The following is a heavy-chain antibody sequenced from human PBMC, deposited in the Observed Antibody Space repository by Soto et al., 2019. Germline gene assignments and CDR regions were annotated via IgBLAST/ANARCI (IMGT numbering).Heavy chain of an antibody. J-gene: IGHJ6*02. CDR3: ARYSGRHPARAKYYYYYGMDV. D-gene: IGHD1-26*01. CDR1: GFTFSSYS. V-gene: IGHV3-21*01. Sequence: EVQLVESGGGLVKPGGSLRLSCAASGFTFSSYSMNWVRQAPGKGLEWVSSISSSSSYIYYADSVKGRFTISRDNTKNSLYLQMNSLRAEDTAVYYCARYSGRHPARAKYYYYYGMDVWGQGTTVTVSS. CDR2: ISSSSSYI.